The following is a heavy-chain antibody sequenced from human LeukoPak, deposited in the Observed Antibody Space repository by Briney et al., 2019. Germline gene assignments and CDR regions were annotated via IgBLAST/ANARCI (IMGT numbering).Heavy chain of an antibody. D-gene: IGHD3-10*02. Sequence: GSLRLSCAASGFTFSSYAMSWVRQAPGKGLEWVSYISSSGSTIYYADSVKGRFTISRDNAKNSLYLQMNSLRAEDTAVYYCAELGIAMIGGVWGKGTTVTISS. CDR2: ISSSGSTI. CDR3: AELGIAMIGGV. CDR1: GFTFSSYA. V-gene: IGHV3-48*04. J-gene: IGHJ6*04.